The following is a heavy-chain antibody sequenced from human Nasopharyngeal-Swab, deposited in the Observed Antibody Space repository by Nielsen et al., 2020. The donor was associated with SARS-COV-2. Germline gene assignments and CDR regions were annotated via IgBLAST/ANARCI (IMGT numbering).Heavy chain of an antibody. Sequence: GGSLRLSCAASGFTFSRFWMTWVRQAPGKGLEWVANIQQDGSEKYYVDSVKGRFTISRDNAKNSLYLQMNSLRAEDTAVYYCASGYYDSSGYVRHWGQGTLVTVSS. J-gene: IGHJ1*01. CDR3: ASGYYDSSGYVRH. D-gene: IGHD3-22*01. V-gene: IGHV3-7*01. CDR2: IQQDGSEK. CDR1: GFTFSRFW.